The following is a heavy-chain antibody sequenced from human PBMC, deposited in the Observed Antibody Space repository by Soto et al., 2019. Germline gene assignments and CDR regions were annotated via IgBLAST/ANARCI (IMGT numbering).Heavy chain of an antibody. V-gene: IGHV1-69*13. J-gene: IGHJ4*02. CDR2: IVPVFGRP. CDR3: ASEGSGDNF. Sequence: SVNVSCNASGGSFSNFCISWVRQAPRQGLEWMGGIVPVFGRPNYAQRFRGRLTITADESTSTGYMELISLRSDDTAVYYCASEGSGDNFWGQGTQGTGSS. D-gene: IGHD6-25*01. CDR1: GGSFSNFC.